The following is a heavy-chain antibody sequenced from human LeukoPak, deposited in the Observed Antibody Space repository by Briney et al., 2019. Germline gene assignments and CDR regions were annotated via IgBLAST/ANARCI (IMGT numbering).Heavy chain of an antibody. J-gene: IGHJ4*02. D-gene: IGHD3-10*01. CDR3: ARVLREFFGSGTYVKSLDY. CDR1: GFNVSNYY. V-gene: IGHV3-53*01. Sequence: GGSLRLSCAGSGFNVSNYYMSWVRQAPGKGLEWVSLIRDSGEPYYADSVKGRFTISRDNSKNTLYLQMNNPRAEDTAVYYCARVLREFFGSGTYVKSLDYWGQGTLVTVSS. CDR2: IRDSGEP.